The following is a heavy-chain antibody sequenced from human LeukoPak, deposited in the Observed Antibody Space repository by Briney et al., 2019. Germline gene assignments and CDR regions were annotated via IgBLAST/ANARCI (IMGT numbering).Heavy chain of an antibody. CDR3: ATPPTGTTTTGEYYFDS. J-gene: IGHJ4*02. CDR2: IIPFLGSA. D-gene: IGHD1-1*01. Sequence: GASVKVSCKAPGGTFSSYTIAWVRQAPGQGLEWLGGIIPFLGSANYAQKFQGRVTITADESTSTAFMELSSLRSEDTAVYYCATPPTGTTTTGEYYFDSWGQGTLVTVSS. CDR1: GGTFSSYT. V-gene: IGHV1-69*13.